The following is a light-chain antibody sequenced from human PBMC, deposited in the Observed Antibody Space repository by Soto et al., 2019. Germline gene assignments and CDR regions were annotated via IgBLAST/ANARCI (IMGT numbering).Light chain of an antibody. CDR3: QQGYSTPWT. Sequence: DIQMTQSPSTLSASVGDRFTITCRASQSIGTYLHWYQQKAVKAPKLLIYAASNLQSGVPSRFSGSGSGTDFTLTMNSLQPEDFATYYCQQGYSTPWTFGQGTKVDIK. CDR2: AAS. CDR1: QSIGTY. J-gene: IGKJ1*01. V-gene: IGKV1-39*01.